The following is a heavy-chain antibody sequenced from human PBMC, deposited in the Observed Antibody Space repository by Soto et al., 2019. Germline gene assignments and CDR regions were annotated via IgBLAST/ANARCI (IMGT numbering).Heavy chain of an antibody. CDR1: GFRFSSDS. CDR2: ISGSGSFM. Sequence: XGSLRLSCAASGFRFSSDSMGWVRQAPGKGLEWVSSISGSGSFMNYADSVKGRFTISRDNAKNSLYLQMSGLKDEDTAVYYCARDPPTGTTLDWADSWGQGTLVTVSS. CDR3: ARDPPTGTTLDWADS. J-gene: IGHJ4*02. D-gene: IGHD1-7*01. V-gene: IGHV3-21*01.